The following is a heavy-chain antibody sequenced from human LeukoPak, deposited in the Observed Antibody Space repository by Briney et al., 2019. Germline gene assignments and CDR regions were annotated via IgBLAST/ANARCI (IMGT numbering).Heavy chain of an antibody. J-gene: IGHJ3*02. D-gene: IGHD3-22*01. CDR1: GFTFSDYY. CDR2: ISTSGSTI. V-gene: IGHV3-11*04. Sequence: GGSLRLSCAASGFTFSDYYMSWIRQAPGKGLEWVSYISTSGSTIYYADSVKGRFTLSRDNAKNSLYLQMNSLRDEDTAVYYCARYYYDSSGHYRGRAFDIWGQGTMVTVSS. CDR3: ARYYYDSSGHYRGRAFDI.